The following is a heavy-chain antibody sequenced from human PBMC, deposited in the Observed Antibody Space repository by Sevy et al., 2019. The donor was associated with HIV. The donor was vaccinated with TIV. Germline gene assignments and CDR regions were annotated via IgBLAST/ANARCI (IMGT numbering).Heavy chain of an antibody. Sequence: GGSLRLSCKASGFNFNNYAMSWVRQAPGKGLEWVSTISGSGGRTYTAESVRGRLTISRDNSKRTVYLHMNSLRGDDTAIYYCAKDPYSSGEYFQKWGQGARVTVSS. CDR2: ISGSGGRT. D-gene: IGHD3-22*01. V-gene: IGHV3-23*01. CDR3: AKDPYSSGEYFQK. CDR1: GFNFNNYA. J-gene: IGHJ1*01.